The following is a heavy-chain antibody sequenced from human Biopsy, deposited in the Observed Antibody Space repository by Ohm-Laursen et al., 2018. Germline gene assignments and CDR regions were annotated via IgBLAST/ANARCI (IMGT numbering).Heavy chain of an antibody. V-gene: IGHV4-31*03. CDR1: GVSINGGRYY. CDR2: IFYSANT. CDR3: ARLGSGDYFPTFFDF. J-gene: IGHJ4*02. D-gene: IGHD5-12*01. Sequence: TLSLTCPVSGVSINGGRYYWNWIRHHPGKGLEWIGNIFYSANTYSNPSLKSRVTISVDTSKNQFSLKLSSVTAADTAVYYCARLGSGDYFPTFFDFWGQGALVTVSS.